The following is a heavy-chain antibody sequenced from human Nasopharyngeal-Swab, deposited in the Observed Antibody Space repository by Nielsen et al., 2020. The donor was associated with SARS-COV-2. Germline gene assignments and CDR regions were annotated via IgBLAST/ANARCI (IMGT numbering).Heavy chain of an antibody. CDR3: ARESGRGGNMEYYFDY. V-gene: IGHV4-30-4*01. CDR2: IYYSGST. J-gene: IGHJ4*02. CDR1: GVSISSGDNY. D-gene: IGHD4-23*01. Sequence: SETLSLTCTVSGVSISSGDNYWSWIRQPPGKGLEWIGYIYYSGSTYYNPSLKSRVTISVDTSKNQFSLKLSSVTAADTAVYYCARESGRGGNMEYYFDYWGQGTLVTVSS.